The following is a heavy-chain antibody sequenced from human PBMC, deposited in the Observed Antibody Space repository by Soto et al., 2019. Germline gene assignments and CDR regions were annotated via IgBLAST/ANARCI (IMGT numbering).Heavy chain of an antibody. CDR2: ICPGYSNI. V-gene: IGHV5-51*01. J-gene: IGHJ6*02. CDR1: GYIFTDHC. Sequence: GESLKISCKGSGYIFTDHCIAWVRQMAGKGLEWVGIICPGYSNIIYSPSVQGQVTISADMSISTAYLQWSSLKASDTAMYYCARPIISNYYYGMDVWGQGTTVTVSS. CDR3: ARPIISNYYYGMDV. D-gene: IGHD3-3*02.